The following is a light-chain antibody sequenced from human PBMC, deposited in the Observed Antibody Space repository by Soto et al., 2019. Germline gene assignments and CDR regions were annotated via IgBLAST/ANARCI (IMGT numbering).Light chain of an antibody. CDR1: SSNIGRNT. V-gene: IGLV1-44*01. CDR2: STN. J-gene: IGLJ1*01. CDR3: AAWDDSLNGSYV. Sequence: QSVLTQPPSASGTPGQRGPIPCSGSSSNIGRNTVNWYQQLPGTAPKLLIYSTNQRPSGVPDRFSGSKSGTSASLAISGLQSEDEADYYCAAWDDSLNGSYVFVTGTKLTVL.